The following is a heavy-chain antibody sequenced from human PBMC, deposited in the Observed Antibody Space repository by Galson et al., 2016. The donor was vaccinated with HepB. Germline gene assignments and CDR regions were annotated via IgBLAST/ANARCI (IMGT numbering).Heavy chain of an antibody. CDR2: IWYDGSKK. V-gene: IGHV3-33*01. CDR3: AAYCGGDCYPTP. CDR1: GFTFSRYG. J-gene: IGHJ5*02. D-gene: IGHD2-21*02. Sequence: SLRLSCAASGFTFSRYGMHWVRQGPGKGLEWVAVIWYDGSKKDYADSVKGRFTISRDNSKNTLYLQMNSLRVEDTAAYYCAAYCGGDCYPTPWGQGTLVTVSS.